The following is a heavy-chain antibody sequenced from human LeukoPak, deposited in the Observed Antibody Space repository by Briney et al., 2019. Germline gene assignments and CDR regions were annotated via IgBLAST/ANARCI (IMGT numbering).Heavy chain of an antibody. CDR2: IYYSGST. Sequence: SETLSLTCTVFGGSVSSGSYYWSWIRQPPGKGLEWIGYIYYSGSTNYNPSLKSRVTISVDTSKIQFSLKLSAVTAADTAVYYCARVSYDVLTAYYKGSYYFDYWGQGTLVTVSS. CDR3: ARVSYDVLTAYYKGSYYFDY. V-gene: IGHV4-61*01. CDR1: GGSVSSGSYY. J-gene: IGHJ4*02. D-gene: IGHD3-9*01.